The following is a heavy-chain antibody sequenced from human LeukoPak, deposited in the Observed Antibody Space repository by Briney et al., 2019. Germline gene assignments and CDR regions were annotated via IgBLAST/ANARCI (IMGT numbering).Heavy chain of an antibody. J-gene: IGHJ4*02. CDR3: ARDYALGSSSSGGPMAN. Sequence: GGSLRLSCAASGFIFSSYYMSWIRQAPGKGLEWVSYISSSGSTIYYADSVKGRFTISRDNAKNSLYLQMNSLRDDDTAVYYCARDYALGSSSSGGPMANWGQATLVSVSS. CDR2: ISSSGSTI. CDR1: GFIFSSYY. D-gene: IGHD1-26*01. V-gene: IGHV3-11*04.